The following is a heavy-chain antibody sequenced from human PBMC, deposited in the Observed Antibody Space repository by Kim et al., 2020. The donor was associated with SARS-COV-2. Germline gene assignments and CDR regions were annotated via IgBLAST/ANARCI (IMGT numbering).Heavy chain of an antibody. CDR3: AKSIAVAGTSHYYYYGMDV. CDR2: ISYDGSNK. V-gene: IGHV3-30*18. CDR1: GFTFSSYG. D-gene: IGHD6-19*01. Sequence: GGSLRLSCAASGFTFSSYGMHWVRQAPGKGLEWVAVISYDGSNKYYADSVKGRFTISRDNSKNTLYLQMNSLRAEDTAVYYCAKSIAVAGTSHYYYYGMDVWGQGTTVTVSS. J-gene: IGHJ6*02.